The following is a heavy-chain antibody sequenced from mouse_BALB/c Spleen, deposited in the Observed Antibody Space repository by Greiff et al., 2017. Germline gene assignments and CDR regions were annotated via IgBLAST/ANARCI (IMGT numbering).Heavy chain of an antibody. J-gene: IGHJ4*01. CDR1: GYSITSDYA. CDR3: ARFLTVKAMDY. Sequence: EVMLVESGPGLVKPSQSLSLTCTVTGYSITSDYAWNWIRQFPGNKLEWMGYISYSGSTSYNPSLKSRISITRDTSKNQFFLQLNSVTTEDTATYYCARFLTVKAMDYWGQGTSVTVSS. CDR2: ISYSGST. D-gene: IGHD1-1*01. V-gene: IGHV3-2*02.